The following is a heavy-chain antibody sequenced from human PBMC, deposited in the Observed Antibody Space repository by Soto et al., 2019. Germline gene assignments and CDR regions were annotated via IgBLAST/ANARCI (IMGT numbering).Heavy chain of an antibody. Sequence: GGSLRLSCAASGFTFSTYAMNWVRQAPGKGLEWVSGISGSGDSTYYADSVKGRFTVSRDNSKNTLYLQMNSLRGEDTAVFYCAKERSSGWSFDYWGQGTLVTSPQ. CDR1: GFTFSTYA. D-gene: IGHD6-19*01. J-gene: IGHJ4*02. CDR3: AKERSSGWSFDY. V-gene: IGHV3-23*01. CDR2: ISGSGDST.